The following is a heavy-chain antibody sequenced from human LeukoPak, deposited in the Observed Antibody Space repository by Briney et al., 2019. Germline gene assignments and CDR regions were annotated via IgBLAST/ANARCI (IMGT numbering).Heavy chain of an antibody. V-gene: IGHV3-23*01. J-gene: IGHJ4*02. D-gene: IGHD6-13*01. Sequence: GGSLRLSCAASGFTFSTYAMSWVRLAPGKGLEWVSAISGSGGSTYYADSVKGRFTISRDNSKNTLYLQMNSLRAEDTAVYYCAKDSIIAAAGTFDYWGQGTLVTVSS. CDR3: AKDSIIAAAGTFDY. CDR1: GFTFSTYA. CDR2: ISGSGGST.